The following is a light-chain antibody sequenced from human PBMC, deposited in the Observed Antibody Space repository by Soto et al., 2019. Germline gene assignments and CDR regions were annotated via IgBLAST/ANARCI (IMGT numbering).Light chain of an antibody. CDR1: NSNIGAGSG. J-gene: IGLJ2*01. V-gene: IGLV1-40*01. CDR3: QSFDSSITALI. CDR2: ANT. Sequence: QSVLTQPPSVTGAPGQRVTISCTGNNSNIGAGSGVNWYQQLPDKAPKLLIYANTHRPSGVPDRFSGSTSATSASLAITGLQTQDEADYYCQSFDSSITALIFGGGTMVTVL.